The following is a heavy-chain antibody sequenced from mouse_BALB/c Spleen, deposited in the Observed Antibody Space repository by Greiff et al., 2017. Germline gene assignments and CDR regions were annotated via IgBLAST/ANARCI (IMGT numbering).Heavy chain of an antibody. D-gene: IGHD1-1*01. J-gene: IGHJ4*01. CDR2: INPYNDGT. CDR3: AREGITTVPYAMDY. Sequence: VQLQQSGPELVKPGASVKMSCKASGYTFTSYVMHWVKQKPGQGLEWIGYINPYNDGTKYNEKFKGKATLTSDKSSSTAYMELSSLTSEDSAVYYCAREGITTVPYAMDYGGQGTSVTVSS. V-gene: IGHV1-14*01. CDR1: GYTFTSYV.